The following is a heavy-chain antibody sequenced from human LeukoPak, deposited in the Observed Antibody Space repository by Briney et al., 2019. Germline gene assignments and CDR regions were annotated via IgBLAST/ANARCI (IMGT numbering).Heavy chain of an antibody. CDR2: IYYSGST. CDR3: ARPIAAAGLYNWFDP. J-gene: IGHJ5*02. CDR1: GGSISSSSYY. Sequence: SETLSLTCTVSGGSISSSSYYWGWIRQPPGKGLEWIGSIYYSGSTYYNPSLKSRVTISVDTSKNQFSLKLSSVTAADTAVYYCARPIAAAGLYNWFDPWGQGTLVTVSS. V-gene: IGHV4-39*01. D-gene: IGHD6-13*01.